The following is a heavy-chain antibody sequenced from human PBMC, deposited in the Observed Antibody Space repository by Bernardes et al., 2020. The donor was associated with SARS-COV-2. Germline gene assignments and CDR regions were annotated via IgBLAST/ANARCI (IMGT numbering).Heavy chain of an antibody. V-gene: IGHV3-74*01. J-gene: IGHJ4*02. CDR2: INSDGSST. Sequence: GGSLRLSFAASGFTFGSHWMHWVRQAPGKGLVWVSRINSDGSSTSYADSVKGRFTISRDNAKNTLYLQMNSLRAEDTAVYYCAIIAAAGIDYWGQGTLVTISS. D-gene: IGHD6-13*01. CDR3: AIIAAAGIDY. CDR1: GFTFGSHW.